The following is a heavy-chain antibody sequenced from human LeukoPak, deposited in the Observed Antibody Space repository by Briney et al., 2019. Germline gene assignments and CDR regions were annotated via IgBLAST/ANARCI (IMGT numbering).Heavy chain of an antibody. CDR2: IFFSGST. Sequence: SETLSLTCTVSGGSIDSHFWSWIRQPPGKGLEWIGNIFFSGSTNNNPSLESRLTISQDSSRNQVSLRLASATAADTAIYYCARLKVADTESFDLWGHGTLVAVSS. V-gene: IGHV4-59*08. CDR3: ARLKVADTESFDL. J-gene: IGHJ3*01. CDR1: GGSIDSHF.